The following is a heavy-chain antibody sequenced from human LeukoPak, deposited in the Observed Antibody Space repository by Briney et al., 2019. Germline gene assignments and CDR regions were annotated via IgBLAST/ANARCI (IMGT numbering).Heavy chain of an antibody. CDR1: GGSISSYY. J-gene: IGHJ3*02. CDR3: ARAKGGQWLVQDAFDI. V-gene: IGHV4-4*07. Sequence: SETLSLTCTVSGGSISSYYWSWIRQPAGKGLEWIGRIYTSGSTNYTPSLKSRVTMSVDTSKNQFSLKLSSVTAADTAVYYCARAKGGQWLVQDAFDIWGQGTMVTVSS. CDR2: IYTSGST. D-gene: IGHD6-19*01.